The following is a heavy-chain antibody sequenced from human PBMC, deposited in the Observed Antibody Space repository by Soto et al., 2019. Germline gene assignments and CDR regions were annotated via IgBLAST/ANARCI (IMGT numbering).Heavy chain of an antibody. V-gene: IGHV4-34*01. CDR3: AATYFDFLAGLLNPKYYFDY. D-gene: IGHD3-9*01. Sequence: QVHLQQWGAGLLKPSETLSLTCAVYGGSFSGYSWNWIRQPPGKGLEWIGEINHSGSTNYNPSLKSRVTISVDTSKNQFSLKLNSVTAADTAVYYCAATYFDFLAGLLNPKYYFDYWGQGTLVTFSS. J-gene: IGHJ4*02. CDR2: INHSGST. CDR1: GGSFSGYS.